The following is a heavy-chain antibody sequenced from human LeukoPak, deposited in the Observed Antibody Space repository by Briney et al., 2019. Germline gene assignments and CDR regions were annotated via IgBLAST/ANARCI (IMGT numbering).Heavy chain of an antibody. D-gene: IGHD5-12*01. J-gene: IGHJ6*02. CDR3: ARVHSVATRDYYYYYGMDV. CDR1: GYSFTSYW. Sequence: GESLKISCKGSGYSFTSYWIGWVRQMPGKGLEWMGIIYPGDSDTRYSPSFQGQVTISADKSISTAYLQWSSLKASDTAMYYCARVHSVATRDYYYYYGMDVWGQGTTVTVSS. V-gene: IGHV5-51*01. CDR2: IYPGDSDT.